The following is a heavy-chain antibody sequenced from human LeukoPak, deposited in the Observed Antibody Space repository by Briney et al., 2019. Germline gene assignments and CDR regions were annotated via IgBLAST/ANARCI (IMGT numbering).Heavy chain of an antibody. J-gene: IGHJ3*02. V-gene: IGHV4-38-2*02. CDR2: IYHSGST. CDR1: GYSISSGYY. CDR3: ASHRRDGYNPDAFDI. D-gene: IGHD5-24*01. Sequence: KPSETLSLTCTVSGYSISSGYYWGWIRQPPGKGLEWIGSIYHSGSTYYNPSLKSRVTISVDTSKNQFSLKLSSVTAADTAVYYCASHRRDGYNPDAFDIWGQGTMVTVSS.